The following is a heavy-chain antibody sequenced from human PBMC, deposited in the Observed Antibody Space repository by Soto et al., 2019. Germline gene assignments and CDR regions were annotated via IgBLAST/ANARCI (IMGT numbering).Heavy chain of an antibody. J-gene: IGHJ6*02. CDR1: GFSFGIYT. D-gene: IGHD2-21*02. V-gene: IGHV3-21*01. CDR2: VGTTSPYI. CDR3: ARVMCGDCSAYYYYSMDV. Sequence: EVQLVESGGALVKPGGSLRLSCAASGFSFGIYTMNWVRQAPGKGLEWDASVGTTSPYIYYADSVRGRFTISRDNAKNSLFLQMNSLRAEDTAVYYCARVMCGDCSAYYYYSMDVWGQGTTVTVSS.